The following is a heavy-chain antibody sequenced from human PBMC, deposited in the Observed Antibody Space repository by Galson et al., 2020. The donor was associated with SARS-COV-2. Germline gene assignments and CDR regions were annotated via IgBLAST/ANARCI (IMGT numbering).Heavy chain of an antibody. J-gene: IGHJ6*02. CDR1: GFTFSDHY. D-gene: IGHD3-10*01. CDR3: ARDIGSVTMIRGVIRRYYYYGMDV. CDR2: ISSSGSTI. V-gene: IGHV3-11*01. Sequence: LKISCAASGFTFSDHYMSWVRQAPGKGLEWVSYISSSGSTIYYADSVKGRFTISRDNAKNSLYLQMNSLRAEDTAVYYCARDIGSVTMIRGVIRRYYYYGMDVWGQGTTVTVSS.